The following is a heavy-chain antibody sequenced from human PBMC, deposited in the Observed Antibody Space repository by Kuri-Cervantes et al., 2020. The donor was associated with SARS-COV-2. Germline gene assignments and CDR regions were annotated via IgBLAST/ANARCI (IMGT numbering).Heavy chain of an antibody. D-gene: IGHD1-1*01. CDR2: ISDST. CDR1: GFTFRSYA. J-gene: IGHJ4*02. CDR3: VKGAYYTNWTYFEY. Sequence: GESLKISCAASGFTFRSYAMSWVRQAPGKGLEWVSVISDSTYYPDSVKGRFTISRDNSKNTVYLQMKSLRVEDTAVYFCVKGAYYTNWTYFEYWGQGTLVTVSS. V-gene: IGHV3-23*01.